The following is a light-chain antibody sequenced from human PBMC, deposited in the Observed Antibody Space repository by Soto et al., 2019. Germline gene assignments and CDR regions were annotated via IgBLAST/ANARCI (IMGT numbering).Light chain of an antibody. CDR2: DVS. CDR1: SSDVGGYNY. CDR3: SSYTSSSTPYV. V-gene: IGLV2-14*01. Sequence: HSALTQPRSLSVSPGQSVTISCTGTSSDVGGYNYVSWYQQHPGKAPKLMIYDVSNRPSGVSNRFSGSKSGNTASLTISGLQAEDEADYYCSSYTSSSTPYVFGTGTKVTVL. J-gene: IGLJ1*01.